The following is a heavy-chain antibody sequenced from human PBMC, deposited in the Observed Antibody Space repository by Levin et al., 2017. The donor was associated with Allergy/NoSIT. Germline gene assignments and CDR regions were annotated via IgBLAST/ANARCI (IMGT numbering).Heavy chain of an antibody. D-gene: IGHD1-26*01. CDR2: IYYIGST. CDR3: TGGGGRGDNVGQYYYYYYMDV. V-gene: IGHV4-59*01. CDR1: GDSISSYY. J-gene: IGHJ6*03. Sequence: GSLRLSCTVSGDSISSYYWSWIRQPPGKGLEWIGYIYYIGSTNYNPSLKSRVTISVDTSKNQISLKLSSVTAADTAAYYCTGGGGRGDNVGQYYYYYYMDVWGKGTTVTVSS.